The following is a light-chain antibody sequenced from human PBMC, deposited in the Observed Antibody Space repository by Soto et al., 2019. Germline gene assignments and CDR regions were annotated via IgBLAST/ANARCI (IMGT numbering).Light chain of an antibody. Sequence: SALTQPASVSGSPGQSITISCTGSSSDVGGYNYVPWYQQHPGKAPILMIYDVSNRPSGVSNRFSGSKSGNTASLTITGLQAEDEADYYCSSYTSSSTLYVFGTGTKVTVL. CDR1: SSDVGGYNY. CDR3: SSYTSSSTLYV. V-gene: IGLV2-14*01. CDR2: DVS. J-gene: IGLJ1*01.